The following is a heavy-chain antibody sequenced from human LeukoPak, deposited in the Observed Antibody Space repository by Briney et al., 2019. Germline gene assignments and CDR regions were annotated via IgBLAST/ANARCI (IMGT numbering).Heavy chain of an antibody. CDR2: IYYSGST. J-gene: IGHJ6*02. D-gene: IGHD6-13*01. CDR3: ARDRVGIAAAGIYYYYGMDV. CDR1: GGSISSGGYY. Sequence: SETLSLTCTVSGGSISSGGYYWSWIRQPPGKGLEWIGYIYYSGSTNYNPSLKSRVTISVDTSKNQFSLKLSSVTAADTAVYYCARDRVGIAAAGIYYYYGMDVWGQGTTVTVSS. V-gene: IGHV4-61*08.